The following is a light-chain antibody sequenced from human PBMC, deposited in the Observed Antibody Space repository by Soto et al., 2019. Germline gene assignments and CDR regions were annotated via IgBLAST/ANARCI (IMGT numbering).Light chain of an antibody. CDR2: DAS. Sequence: EIVLTQSPATLSLSPGERATLSCRASQSVSSYLAWYQQKPGQAPRLLIYDASNRATGIPARFSGSGSGTDFTLTIFSLEPEDFAVYYCQQRSNWPPWTFGQGT. V-gene: IGKV3-11*01. J-gene: IGKJ1*01. CDR3: QQRSNWPPWT. CDR1: QSVSSY.